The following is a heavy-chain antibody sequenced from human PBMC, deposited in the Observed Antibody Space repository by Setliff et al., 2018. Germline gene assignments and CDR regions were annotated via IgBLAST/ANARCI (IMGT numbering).Heavy chain of an antibody. J-gene: IGHJ6*03. CDR2: INTNSGNP. CDR3: ARSSISCYYYMDV. Sequence: ASVKVSCKTSGYTITNFALNWVRQAPGQGPEWMGWINTNSGNPTYAQGFTGRFVFSLDTSVSTAYLQISSLKAEDTAIYYCARSSISCYYYMDVWGKGTTVTVSS. D-gene: IGHD2-2*01. CDR1: GYTITNFA. V-gene: IGHV7-4-1*02.